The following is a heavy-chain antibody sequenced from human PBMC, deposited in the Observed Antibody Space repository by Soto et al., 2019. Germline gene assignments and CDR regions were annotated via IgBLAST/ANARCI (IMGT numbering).Heavy chain of an antibody. CDR3: ARRGHNGMDV. D-gene: IGHD3-10*01. Sequence: QVQLVESGGGVVQPGRSLRLSCAASGFTFSSYAMHWVRQAPGKGLEWVAVISYDGSNKYYADSVKGRFTISRDNSKNTLYLQMNSLRAEDAAVYYCARRGHNGMDVWCQGTTVTVSS. V-gene: IGHV3-30-3*01. CDR1: GFTFSSYA. CDR2: ISYDGSNK. J-gene: IGHJ6*02.